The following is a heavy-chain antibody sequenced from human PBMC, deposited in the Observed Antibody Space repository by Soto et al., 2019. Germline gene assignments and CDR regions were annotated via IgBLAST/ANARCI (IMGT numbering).Heavy chain of an antibody. D-gene: IGHD2-8*01. CDR1: GGSISSGGYS. CDR2: FYYSGST. J-gene: IGHJ6*02. Sequence: SETLSLTCAVSGGSISSGGYSWSWIRQPPGKGLEWIGTFYYSGSTNYNPSLKSRVTMSVDTSKNQFSLKVSSVTAADTALYYCARLGGYCTTSCYGYYAMDVWGQGTTVTVSS. V-gene: IGHV4-39*01. CDR3: ARLGGYCTTSCYGYYAMDV.